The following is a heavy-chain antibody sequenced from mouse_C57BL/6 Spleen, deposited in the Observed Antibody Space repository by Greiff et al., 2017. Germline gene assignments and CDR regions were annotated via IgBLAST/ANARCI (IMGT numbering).Heavy chain of an antibody. CDR2: IWSGGST. CDR1: GFSLTSYG. CDR3: AREGIYYDYVLYAMDY. V-gene: IGHV2-2*01. D-gene: IGHD2-4*01. J-gene: IGHJ4*01. Sequence: VQLQESGPGLVQPSQSLSITCTVSGFSLTSYGVHWVRQSPGKGLEWLGVIWSGGSTDYNAAFISRLSISKDNSKSQVFFKMNSLQADDTAIYYCAREGIYYDYVLYAMDYWGQGTSVTVSS.